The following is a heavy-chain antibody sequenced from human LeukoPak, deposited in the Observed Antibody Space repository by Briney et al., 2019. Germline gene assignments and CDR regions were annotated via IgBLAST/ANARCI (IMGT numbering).Heavy chain of an antibody. D-gene: IGHD6-19*01. Sequence: GGSLRLSCAASGFTLNNYAVIWVRQAPGKGLEWVSVISGSGGTTYYADSVRGRFTISRDTSKNTLYLQMNSLISEDTAVYYCARASSGWYVGDYWGQGTLVTVSS. J-gene: IGHJ4*02. CDR3: ARASSGWYVGDY. V-gene: IGHV3-23*01. CDR2: ISGSGGTT. CDR1: GFTLNNYA.